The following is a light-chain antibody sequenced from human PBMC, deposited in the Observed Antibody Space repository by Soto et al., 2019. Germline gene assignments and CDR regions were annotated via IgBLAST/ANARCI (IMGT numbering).Light chain of an antibody. CDR2: KAS. CDR1: QTISSW. Sequence: DIQMTQSPSTLSASVGDRVTITCRASQTISSWLAWYQQKPGKAPKLLIYKASSLESGVPSRFSGSGSGTEIPITIRRLQHDVFATYYCQHYNSYWTFGQGTKVEIK. CDR3: QHYNSYWT. V-gene: IGKV1-5*03. J-gene: IGKJ1*01.